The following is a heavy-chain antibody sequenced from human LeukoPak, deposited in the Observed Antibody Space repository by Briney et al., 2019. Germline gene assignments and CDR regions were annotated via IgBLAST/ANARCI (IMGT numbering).Heavy chain of an antibody. CDR2: IRYDGINK. CDR3: AKEGDYYGSGSYRDGFDI. CDR1: GFTFSRYG. V-gene: IGHV3-30*02. Sequence: GGSLRLSCAASGFTFSRYGIHWVRRAPGKGLEWVAFIRYDGINKYYADSVKGRFTFSRDNFKSTLYLQMNSLGTEDTAAYYCAKEGDYYGSGSYRDGFDIWGQGTTVTVSS. D-gene: IGHD3-10*01. J-gene: IGHJ3*02.